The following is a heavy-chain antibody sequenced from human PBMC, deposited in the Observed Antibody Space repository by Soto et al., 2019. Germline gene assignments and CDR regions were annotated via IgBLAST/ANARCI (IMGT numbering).Heavy chain of an antibody. CDR1: GFTFRSYV. V-gene: IGHV3-33*05. CDR3: ARWGTTGGLDV. CDR2: TSYDGSNN. Sequence: QVQLVESGGGXVQPGTSLRLSCVGSGFTFRSYVIHWVRQAPGKGLEWVALTSYDGSNNFYGDSVKGRFTISRDNSRNTVKLQMDSLRLEDTALYYCARWGTTGGLDVWGQGTLVSVPS. D-gene: IGHD3-16*01. J-gene: IGHJ4*02.